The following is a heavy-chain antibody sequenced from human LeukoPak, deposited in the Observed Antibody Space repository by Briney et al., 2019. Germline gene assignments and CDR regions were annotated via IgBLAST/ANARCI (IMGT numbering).Heavy chain of an antibody. CDR3: ARDRYYDSDNWGAFDI. J-gene: IGHJ3*02. D-gene: IGHD3-22*01. Sequence: PGGSLRLSCAASGFTFSSYGMHWVRQAPGKGLEWVAFIRYDGSNKYYADSVRGRFTISRDNAKNSLYLQMNSLRAEDTAVYYCARDRYYDSDNWGAFDIWGQGTMVTVSS. V-gene: IGHV3-30*02. CDR2: IRYDGSNK. CDR1: GFTFSSYG.